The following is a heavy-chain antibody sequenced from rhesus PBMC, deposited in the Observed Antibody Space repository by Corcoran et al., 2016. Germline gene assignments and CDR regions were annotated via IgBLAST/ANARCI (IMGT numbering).Heavy chain of an antibody. CDR1: GGSISSSNW. J-gene: IGHJ5-1*01. V-gene: IGHV4-57*01. CDR3: ARGCSSTYCSSSRFDV. CDR2: ISGSGGST. D-gene: IGHD2-15*01. Sequence: QLQLQESGPGLVKPSETLSLTCAVSGGSISSSNWWSWIRQPPGKGLEWIGRISGSGGSTSYNPSLKGRVTISTDTSKNQFSLRLSSVTAADTAVYYCARGCSSTYCSSSRFDVWGPGVLVTVSS.